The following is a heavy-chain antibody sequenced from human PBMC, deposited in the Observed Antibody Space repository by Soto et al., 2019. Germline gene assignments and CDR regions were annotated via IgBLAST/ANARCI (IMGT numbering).Heavy chain of an antibody. CDR2: TIPIFGTA. D-gene: IGHD6-13*01. Sequence: GASVKVSCKASGGTFSSYAISWVRQAPGQGLEWMGGTIPIFGTANYAQKFQGRVTITADESTSTAYMELSSLRSEDTAVYYCAREVEVAAVYYGMDVWGQGTTVTVSS. J-gene: IGHJ6*02. V-gene: IGHV1-69*13. CDR1: GGTFSSYA. CDR3: AREVEVAAVYYGMDV.